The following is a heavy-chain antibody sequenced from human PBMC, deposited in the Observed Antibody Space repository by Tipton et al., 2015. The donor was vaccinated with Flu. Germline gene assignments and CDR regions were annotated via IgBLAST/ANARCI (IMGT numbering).Heavy chain of an antibody. Sequence: QLVQSGAEVKKPGESLKISCKGSGYSFTSYWIGWVRQMPGKGLEWMGIIYPGDSNTRYSPSFQGQVTISADKSISTAYLQWSSLKASDTAMYYCARGADSSSWYPTTRWFDPWGQGTLVTVSS. CDR3: ARGADSSSWYPTTRWFDP. CDR1: GYSFTSYW. CDR2: IYPGDSNT. V-gene: IGHV5-51*01. D-gene: IGHD6-13*01. J-gene: IGHJ5*02.